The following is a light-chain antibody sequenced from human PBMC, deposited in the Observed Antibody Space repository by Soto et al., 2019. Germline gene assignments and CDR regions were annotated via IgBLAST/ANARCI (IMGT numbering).Light chain of an antibody. CDR2: DVS. CDR3: RSYPSSSTLL. V-gene: IGLV2-14*03. Sequence: QSALTQPASVSGSPGQSITISCTGTSIYVCTYNYVSWYQHHPGKAPKLMIYDVSNRPSGVSNRFSGSKSGNTASLTISGIQAADEADYYCRSYPSSSTLLFGGGTKLTVL. J-gene: IGLJ2*01. CDR1: SIYVCTYNY.